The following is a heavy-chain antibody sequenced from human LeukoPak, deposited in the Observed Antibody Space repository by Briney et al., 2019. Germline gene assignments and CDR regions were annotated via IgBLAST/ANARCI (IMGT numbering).Heavy chain of an antibody. CDR1: GYTFTSYY. J-gene: IGHJ5*01. D-gene: IGHD3-10*01. CDR3: AKGPASGDS. Sequence: ASVTVSCTASGYTFTSYYMHWVRQASGQGLEWVAWMNPNSGNPAYAQEFQGRATVSGNISISTAYLELRSLKSEDTAVYYCAKGPASGDSWGQGTLVTVPS. V-gene: IGHV1-8*03. CDR2: MNPNSGNP.